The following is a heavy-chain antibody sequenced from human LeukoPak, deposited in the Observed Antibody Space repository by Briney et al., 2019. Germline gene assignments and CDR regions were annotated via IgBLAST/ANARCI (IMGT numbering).Heavy chain of an antibody. CDR1: GYTFTGYY. CDR3: ATVRAPSPGGVETMTYYYDSSGYNPKYYFDY. J-gene: IGHJ4*02. V-gene: IGHV1-24*01. Sequence: ASVKVSCKASGYTFTGYYMHWVRQAPGKGLEWMGGFDPEDGETIYAQRFQGRVTMTEDTSTDTAYMELSSLRSEDTAVYYCATVRAPSPGGVETMTYYYDSSGYNPKYYFDYWGQGTLVTVSS. CDR2: FDPEDGET. D-gene: IGHD3-22*01.